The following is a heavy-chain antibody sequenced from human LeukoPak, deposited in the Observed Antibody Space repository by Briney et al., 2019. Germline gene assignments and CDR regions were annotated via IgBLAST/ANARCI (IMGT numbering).Heavy chain of an antibody. D-gene: IGHD3-10*01. CDR3: ARIAYYGSGSYLHYYYYMDV. Sequence: SETLSLTCTVSGGSISSSSYYWGWIRQPPGKGLEWIGSIYYSGSTYYNPSFKSRVTISVDTSKNQFSLKLSSVTAADTAVYYCARIAYYGSGSYLHYYYYMDVWGKGTTVTVSS. CDR2: IYYSGST. V-gene: IGHV4-39*07. CDR1: GGSISSSSYY. J-gene: IGHJ6*03.